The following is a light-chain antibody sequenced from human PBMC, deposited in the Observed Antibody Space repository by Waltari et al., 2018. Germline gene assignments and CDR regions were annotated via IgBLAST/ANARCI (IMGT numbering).Light chain of an antibody. CDR3: QSYDITNWV. J-gene: IGLJ3*02. CDR2: EVS. CDR1: SSDVGGYNF. V-gene: IGLV2-8*01. Sequence: QSALTQPPSASGSPGQSVTISCTGTSSDVGGYNFVSWYQHHPGKAPRLIIYEVSERPSGVPDRFSGSKSGNTASLTVSGLQAEDEADYYCQSYDITNWVFGGGTKLTVL.